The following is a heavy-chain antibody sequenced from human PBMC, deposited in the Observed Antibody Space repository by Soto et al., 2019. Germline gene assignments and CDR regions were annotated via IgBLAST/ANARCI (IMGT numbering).Heavy chain of an antibody. V-gene: IGHV4-61*01. J-gene: IGHJ4*02. D-gene: IGHD4-17*01. CDR3: ARGGDEADYGDYATFDY. CDR2: IYYSGST. CDR1: GGSVSSGSYY. Sequence: KPSETLSLTCTVSGGSVSSGSYYWSWIRQPPGKGLESIGYIYYSGSTNYNPSLKSRVTISVDTSKNQFSLKLSSVTAADTAVYYCARGGDEADYGDYATFDYWGQGTRVTVSS.